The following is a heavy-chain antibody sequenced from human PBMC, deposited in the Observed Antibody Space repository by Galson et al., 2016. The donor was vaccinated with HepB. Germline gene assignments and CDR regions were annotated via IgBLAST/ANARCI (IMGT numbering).Heavy chain of an antibody. CDR3: ARDVQYRFDS. D-gene: IGHD2/OR15-2a*01. CDR2: ISTYSGNT. CDR1: GYPFNNYG. J-gene: IGHJ4*02. Sequence: SVKVSCKASGYPFNNYGITWVRQAPGQGLEWMGWISTYSGNTKYAQKFQGGLTLTTDSSTTTAYMELRSLRFDDTALYYCARDVQYRFDSWGQGTLVTVSS. V-gene: IGHV1-18*01.